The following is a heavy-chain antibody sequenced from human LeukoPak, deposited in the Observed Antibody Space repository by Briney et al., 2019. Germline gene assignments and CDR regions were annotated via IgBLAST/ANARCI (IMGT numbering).Heavy chain of an antibody. CDR2: ISGSGGST. D-gene: IGHD5-12*01. V-gene: IGHV3-23*01. CDR1: GFTFSSYA. J-gene: IGHJ4*02. CDR3: AKDRVYVDIVATGFDY. Sequence: TGGSLRLSCAASGFTFSSYAMSWVRQAPGKGLEWVSAISGSGGSTYYADSVKGRFTISRDNSKNTLYLQMNSLRAEDTAVYYCAKDRVYVDIVATGFDYWGQGTLVTVSS.